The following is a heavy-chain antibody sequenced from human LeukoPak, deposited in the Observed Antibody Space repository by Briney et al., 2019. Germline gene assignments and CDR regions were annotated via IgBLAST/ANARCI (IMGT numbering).Heavy chain of an antibody. D-gene: IGHD3-22*01. CDR2: ISGSGGST. J-gene: IGHJ3*02. V-gene: IGHV3-23*01. CDR3: AKVRLDSSGYPLDAFDI. CDR1: GFTFSSYA. Sequence: GGSLRLSCAASGFTFSSYAMSWVRQAPGKGLEWVSAISGSGGSTYYADSVKGRFTISRDNSKNTPYLQMNSLRAEDTAVYYCAKVRLDSSGYPLDAFDIWGQGTMVTVSS.